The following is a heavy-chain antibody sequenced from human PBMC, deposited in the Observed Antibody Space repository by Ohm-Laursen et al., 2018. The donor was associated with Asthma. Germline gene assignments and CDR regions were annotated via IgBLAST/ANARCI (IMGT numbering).Heavy chain of an antibody. V-gene: IGHV4-39*01. CDR3: ARPMVRGVSPFDI. J-gene: IGHJ3*02. CDR1: GGSISSSSYY. CDR2: IYYSGST. D-gene: IGHD3-10*01. Sequence: PGTLSLTCTVSGGSISSSSYYWGWIRQPPGKGLEWIGSIYYSGSTYYNPSLKSRVTISVDTSKNQFSLKLSSVTAADTAVYYCARPMVRGVSPFDIWGQGTMVTVSS.